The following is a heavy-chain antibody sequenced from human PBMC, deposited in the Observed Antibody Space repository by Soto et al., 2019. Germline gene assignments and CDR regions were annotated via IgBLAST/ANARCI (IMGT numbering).Heavy chain of an antibody. J-gene: IGHJ3*02. Sequence: QLHLVQSGAVVKKPGASVTVSCSASGYPVTAYYMHWVRQAPGRGLEWMGGINPATGAAKYTQTFQGRVPRTGATATGKVFMELSGLTSEDTAVFYCARGGGVGVAGSAAFDMWGQGTVVTVSS. D-gene: IGHD3-3*01. CDR1: GYPVTAYY. V-gene: IGHV1-2*02. CDR3: ARGGGVGVAGSAAFDM. CDR2: INPATGAA.